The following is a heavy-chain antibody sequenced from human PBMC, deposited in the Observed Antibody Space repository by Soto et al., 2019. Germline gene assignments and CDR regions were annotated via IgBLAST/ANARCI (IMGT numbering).Heavy chain of an antibody. CDR1: GYSFSDFG. V-gene: IGHV1-18*04. J-gene: IGHJ4*02. CDR3: ARSDYYEDTGTFEY. D-gene: IGHD4-17*01. CDR2: ISGKNGNT. Sequence: ASVKVSCKASGYSFSDFGITWVRQAPGQGLEWMGWISGKNGNTNYAQKVQGRVTLTADTSTSTAYMEMRALTSDDTATYYCARSDYYEDTGTFEYWGQGTPVTVSS.